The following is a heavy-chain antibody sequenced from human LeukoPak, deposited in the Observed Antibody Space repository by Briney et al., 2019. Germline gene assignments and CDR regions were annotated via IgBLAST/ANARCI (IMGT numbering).Heavy chain of an antibody. CDR1: GYTFTSYD. D-gene: IGHD3-10*01. CDR3: AIRYGSGEKYYYYYYMDV. V-gene: IGHV1-8*01. CDR2: MNPNSGNT. Sequence: ASVKVSCKDSGYTFTSYDINWVRQATGQGLEWMGWMNPNSGNTGYAQKFQGRVTMTRNTSISTAYMELSSLRSEDTAVYYCAIRYGSGEKYYYYYYMDVWGKGTTVTVSS. J-gene: IGHJ6*03.